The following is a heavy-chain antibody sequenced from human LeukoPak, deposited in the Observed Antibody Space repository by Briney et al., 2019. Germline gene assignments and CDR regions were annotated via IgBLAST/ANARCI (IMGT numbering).Heavy chain of an antibody. CDR3: ARAPSYYYGSGSYFYYYGMDV. Sequence: SETLSLTCAVYGGSFSGYYWSWIRQPPGKGLEWIVEINHSGSTNYNPSLKSRVTISVDTSKNQFSLKLSSVTAADTAVYYCARAPSYYYGSGSYFYYYGMDVWGQGTTVTVSS. CDR1: GGSFSGYY. D-gene: IGHD3-10*01. J-gene: IGHJ6*02. V-gene: IGHV4-34*01. CDR2: INHSGST.